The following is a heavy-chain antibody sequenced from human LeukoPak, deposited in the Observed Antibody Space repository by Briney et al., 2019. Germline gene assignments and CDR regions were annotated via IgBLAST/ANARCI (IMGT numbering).Heavy chain of an antibody. D-gene: IGHD1-1*01. CDR3: ARGSLEDLSD. CDR2: IYSGGTT. J-gene: IGHJ4*02. V-gene: IGHV3-66*01. CDR1: GFTVSNNY. Sequence: GGSLRLSCAASGFTVSNNYMNWVRQAPGKGLEWVSVIYSGGTTTYADSVKGRFAISRDESGNRVFLQMNSLKDEDTGIYYCARGSLEDLSDWGQGTLVTVSS.